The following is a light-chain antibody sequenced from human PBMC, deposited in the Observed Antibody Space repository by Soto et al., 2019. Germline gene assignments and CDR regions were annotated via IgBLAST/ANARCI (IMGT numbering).Light chain of an antibody. Sequence: EIVLTQSPATLSLSPGERATLSCRASQSVSNYLAWYQQKPSQAPRLPIYDASSSGTGIPARFSGSGSGTEFTLTISSLQPEDFAVCYCQRRSKWPITFGQGTGLEIK. J-gene: IGKJ5*01. CDR1: QSVSNY. CDR3: QRRSKWPIT. CDR2: DAS. V-gene: IGKV3-11*01.